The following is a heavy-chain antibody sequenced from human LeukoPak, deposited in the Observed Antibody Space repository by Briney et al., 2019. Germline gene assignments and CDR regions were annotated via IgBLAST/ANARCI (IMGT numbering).Heavy chain of an antibody. D-gene: IGHD5-12*01. CDR2: IYTSGST. Sequence: SETLSLTCTVSGGSISSYYWSWIRQPAGKGLEWIGRIYTSGSTNYNPSLKSRVTMSVDTSKNQFSLKLSSVTAADTAVYYCARDFGYSGYEPDHYYYYGMDVWGQGTTVTVSS. CDR1: GGSISSYY. V-gene: IGHV4-4*07. CDR3: ARDFGYSGYEPDHYYYYGMDV. J-gene: IGHJ6*02.